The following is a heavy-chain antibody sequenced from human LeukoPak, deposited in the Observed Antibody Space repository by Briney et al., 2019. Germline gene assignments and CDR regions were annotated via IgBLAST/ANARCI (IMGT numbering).Heavy chain of an antibody. D-gene: IGHD3-3*01. V-gene: IGHV3-21*01. Sequence: GESLRLSCTASGFTFSTYAMTWVRQAPGKGLEWISSMSSGSNYIYYADSVRGRFTISRDNAKNSLYLEMNNLRAEDTAMYYCARDRPTGASRVFVVEWGQGTLVTVSS. CDR3: ARDRPTGASRVFVVE. CDR1: GFTFSTYA. J-gene: IGHJ4*02. CDR2: MSSGSNYI.